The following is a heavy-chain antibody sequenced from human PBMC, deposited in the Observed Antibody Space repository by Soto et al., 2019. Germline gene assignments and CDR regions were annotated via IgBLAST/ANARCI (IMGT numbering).Heavy chain of an antibody. V-gene: IGHV1-8*01. D-gene: IGHD3-10*01. J-gene: IGHJ5*02. CDR2: MNANVDAT. CDR1: GFTFSTND. CDR3: AREVVDGSSLWLDP. Sequence: QVQLVRSGAEVKKPGASVKVSCKASGFTFSTNDINWVRQAPGQGLQWMGWMNANVDATDSPQEFKGRVTMTWNASISTAYMELSNLKSDDTAVYYCAREVVDGSSLWLDPWGQGTLVTVSS.